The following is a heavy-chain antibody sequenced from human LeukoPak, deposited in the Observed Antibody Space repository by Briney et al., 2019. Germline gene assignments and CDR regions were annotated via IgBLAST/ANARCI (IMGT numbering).Heavy chain of an antibody. CDR2: IYYSGST. V-gene: IGHV4-59*05. J-gene: IGHJ6*02. CDR3: ARLVGRYFDWLKPYYYYYYGMDV. Sequence: SETLSLTCTVSGGSISSYYWSWIRQPPGKGLEWIGSIYYSGSTYYNPSLKSRVTISVDTSKNQFSLKLSSVTAADTAVYYCARLVGRYFDWLKPYYYYYYGMDVWGQGTTVTVSS. CDR1: GGSISSYY. D-gene: IGHD3-9*01.